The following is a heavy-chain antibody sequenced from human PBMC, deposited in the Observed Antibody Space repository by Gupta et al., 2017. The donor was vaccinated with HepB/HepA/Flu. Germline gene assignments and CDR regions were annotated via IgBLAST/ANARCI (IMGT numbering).Heavy chain of an antibody. CDR2: IYSGGTT. V-gene: IGHV3-53*01. D-gene: IGHD1-26*01. J-gene: IGHJ6*03. CDR3: ARGEVSGSFGLGYYYYYMDV. Sequence: EVQLVESGGGLIQPGGSLKLSCAASGFTLSRTYMIWVRQVPGKGLEWVSVIYSGGTTYYADSVKGRFSISRDSSRNTLYLQMINVRAEDTAIYYCARGEVSGSFGLGYYYYYMDVWGKGTTVTVS. CDR1: GFTLSRTY.